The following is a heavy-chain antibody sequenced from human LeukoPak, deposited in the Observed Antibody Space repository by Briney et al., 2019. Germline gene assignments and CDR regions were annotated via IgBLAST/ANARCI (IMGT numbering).Heavy chain of an antibody. J-gene: IGHJ4*02. Sequence: PGGSLRLSCAASGFTFSSYAMSWVRQAPGKGLEWVSGISGSGGSTVYADSVKGRFTISRDNSKNTVYLQMNSLRAEDTAVYYCAKIQDNYGYGNYFDYWGQGTLVTVSS. V-gene: IGHV3-23*01. CDR3: AKIQDNYGYGNYFDY. CDR1: GFTFSSYA. CDR2: ISGSGGST. D-gene: IGHD3-16*01.